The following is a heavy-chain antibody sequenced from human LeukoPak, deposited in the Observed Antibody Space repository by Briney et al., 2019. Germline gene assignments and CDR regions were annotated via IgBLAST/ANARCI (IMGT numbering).Heavy chain of an antibody. CDR1: GFTFSSYG. CDR2: IWYDGSNK. V-gene: IGHV3-33*06. CDR3: AKDDTDTDFDY. J-gene: IGHJ4*02. Sequence: GGSLRLSXAASGFTFSSYGMHWVCQTPGKGLEWVAVIWYDGSNKYYADSVKGRFAISRDNSKNTLYLQMNSLRAEDTAVYYCAKDDTDTDFDYWGQGTLVTVSS.